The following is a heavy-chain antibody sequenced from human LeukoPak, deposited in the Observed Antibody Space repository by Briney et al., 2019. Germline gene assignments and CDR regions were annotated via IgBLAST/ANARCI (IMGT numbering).Heavy chain of an antibody. CDR1: GFTVSSNY. V-gene: IGHV3-53*01. CDR2: FIGSTST. J-gene: IGHJ4*02. CDR3: TNTRDRYFEA. Sequence: GGSLRLSCAASGFTVSSNYMSWVRQAPGKGLEWVSGFIGSTSTYYADSVKGRFTISRDNSKNTLYLQMNSLRAEDTALYYCTNTRDRYFEAWGQGALVTVSS. D-gene: IGHD3-9*01.